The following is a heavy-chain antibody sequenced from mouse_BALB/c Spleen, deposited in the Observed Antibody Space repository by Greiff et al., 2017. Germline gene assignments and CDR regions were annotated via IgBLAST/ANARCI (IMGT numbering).Heavy chain of an antibody. J-gene: IGHJ2*01. V-gene: IGHV5-6-5*01. Sequence: EVQLQESGGGLVKPGGSLKLSCAASGFTFSSYAMSWVRQTPEKRLEWVASISSGGSTYYPDSVKGRFTISRDNARNILYLQMSSLRSEDTAMYYCARGNYRFGSYYFDYWGQGTTLTVSS. CDR3: ARGNYRFGSYYFDY. D-gene: IGHD2-14*01. CDR2: ISSGGST. CDR1: GFTFSSYA.